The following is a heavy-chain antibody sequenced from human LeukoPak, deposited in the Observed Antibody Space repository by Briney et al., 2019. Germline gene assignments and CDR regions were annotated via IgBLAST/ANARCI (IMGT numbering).Heavy chain of an antibody. CDR1: GYTFTGYY. CDR3: AREGKLRGYSYGYVSDY. D-gene: IGHD5-18*01. Sequence: ASVKVSCKASGYTFTGYYMHWVRQAPGQGLEWMGWINPNSGGTNYAQKFQGRVTMTRDTSISTAHMELSRLRSDDTAVYYCAREGKLRGYSYGYVSDYWGQGTLVTVSS. J-gene: IGHJ4*02. V-gene: IGHV1-2*02. CDR2: INPNSGGT.